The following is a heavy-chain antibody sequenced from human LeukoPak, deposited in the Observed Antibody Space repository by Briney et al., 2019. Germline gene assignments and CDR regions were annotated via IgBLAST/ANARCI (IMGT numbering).Heavy chain of an antibody. CDR2: ISSGSRYI. J-gene: IGHJ4*02. Sequence: GGSLRLSCAASGFTFSDYYMSWIRQAPGKGLEWVSYISSGSRYIDYVDSVEGRFTISRDNAKNSVYLQMNSLRAEDTAVYYCARDLRGWYRDFDFWGQGTLVTVSS. CDR3: ARDLRGWYRDFDF. V-gene: IGHV3-11*06. D-gene: IGHD6-19*01. CDR1: GFTFSDYY.